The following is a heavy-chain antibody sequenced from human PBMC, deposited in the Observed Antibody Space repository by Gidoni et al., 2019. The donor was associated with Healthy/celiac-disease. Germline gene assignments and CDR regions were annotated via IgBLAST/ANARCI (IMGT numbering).Heavy chain of an antibody. CDR3: AKSGEGTVTPYYYYYYGMDV. CDR1: GFTFSSYA. V-gene: IGHV3-23*01. D-gene: IGHD4-17*01. CDR2: ISGSGGST. Sequence: EVQLLESGGGLVQPGGSLRLSCAASGFTFSSYAMSWVRQAPGKGLEWVSAISGSGGSTYYADSVKGRFTISRDNSKNTLYLQMNSLRAEDTAVYYCAKSGEGTVTPYYYYYYGMDVWGQGTTVTVSS. J-gene: IGHJ6*02.